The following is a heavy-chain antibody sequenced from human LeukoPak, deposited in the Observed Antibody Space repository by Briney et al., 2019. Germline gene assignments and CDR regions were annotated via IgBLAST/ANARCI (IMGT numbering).Heavy chain of an antibody. CDR3: ARVSASFWSGYYTLNWFDP. CDR2: ISSSSSYI. D-gene: IGHD3-3*01. Sequence: GGSLRLSCAASGFTFSSYSMNWVRQAPGKGLEWVSSISSSSSYIYYADSVKGRFTISRDNAKNSLYLQMNSLRAEDTAVYYCARVSASFWSGYYTLNWFDPWGQGTLVTVSS. CDR1: GFTFSSYS. V-gene: IGHV3-21*01. J-gene: IGHJ5*02.